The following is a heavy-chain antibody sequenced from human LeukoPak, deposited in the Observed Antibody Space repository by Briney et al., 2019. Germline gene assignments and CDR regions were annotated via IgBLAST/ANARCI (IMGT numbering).Heavy chain of an antibody. Sequence: PGRSLRLSCAASGFTFDDYAMHWVRQAPGKGLEWVSGISWNSGSIGYADSVKGRFTISRDNAKNSLYLQMNSLRAEDTALYYCAKALDGSSWYPSYYFDYWGQGTLVTVSS. CDR2: ISWNSGSI. CDR1: GFTFDDYA. D-gene: IGHD6-13*01. V-gene: IGHV3-9*01. J-gene: IGHJ4*02. CDR3: AKALDGSSWYPSYYFDY.